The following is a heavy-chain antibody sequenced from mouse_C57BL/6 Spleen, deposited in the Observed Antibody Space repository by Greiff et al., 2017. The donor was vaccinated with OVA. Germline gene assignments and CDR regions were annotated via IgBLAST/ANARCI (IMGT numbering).Heavy chain of an antibody. J-gene: IGHJ2*01. D-gene: IGHD1-1*01. CDR2: IDPSDSYT. CDR3: ARGDYYGSSSFDY. Sequence: QVQLQQSGAELVKPGASVKLSCKASGYTFTSYWMQWVKQRPGQGLEWIGEIDPSDSYTNYNQKFKGKATLTVDTSSSTAYMQLSSLTSEDSAVYYCARGDYYGSSSFDYWGKGTTLTVSS. V-gene: IGHV1-50*01. CDR1: GYTFTSYW.